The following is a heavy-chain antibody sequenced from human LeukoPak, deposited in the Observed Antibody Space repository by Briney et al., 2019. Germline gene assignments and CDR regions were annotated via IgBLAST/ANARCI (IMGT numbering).Heavy chain of an antibody. CDR2: ISSSSSYI. V-gene: IGHV3-21*01. D-gene: IGHD3-22*01. CDR1: GFTLSSYS. J-gene: IGHJ4*02. CDR3: ARGGYYYDSSGPEFDY. Sequence: PGGSLRLSCAASGFTLSSYSMNWVRQAPGKGLEWVSSISSSSSYIYYADSVKGRFTISRDNAKNSLYLQMNSLRAEDAAVYYCARGGYYYDSSGPEFDYWGQGTLVTVSS.